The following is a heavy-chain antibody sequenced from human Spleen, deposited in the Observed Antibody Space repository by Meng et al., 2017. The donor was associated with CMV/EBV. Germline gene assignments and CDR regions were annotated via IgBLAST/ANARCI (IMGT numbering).Heavy chain of an antibody. J-gene: IGHJ4*02. CDR2: MFFIGTT. CDR1: GGSISSSSYY. Sequence: SETLSLTCTVSGGSISSSSYYWAWIRQPPGKGLEWIGTMFFIGTTYYNPSLKSRVTISEDTSKNQFSLNLNSVTAADTAVYYCARVGYGDYFDYWGQGTLVTVSS. V-gene: IGHV4-39*07. D-gene: IGHD4-17*01. CDR3: ARVGYGDYFDY.